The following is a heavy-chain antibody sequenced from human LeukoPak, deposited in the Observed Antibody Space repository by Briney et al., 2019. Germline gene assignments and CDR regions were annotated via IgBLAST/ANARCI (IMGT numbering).Heavy chain of an antibody. V-gene: IGHV4-59*11. CDR1: GGSISSHY. D-gene: IGHD3-22*01. CDR3: ARGTGFYDSSGHYYWGYFDS. CDR2: IYYSGTT. Sequence: WETLSLTCTVSGGSISSHYWSWFRQTPGERPEWIAFIYYSGTTNYNPSLKSRVTISIDSSKNQFSLKLSSVTAADTAIYYCARGTGFYDSSGHYYWGYFDSWGQGTLVPVSS. J-gene: IGHJ4*02.